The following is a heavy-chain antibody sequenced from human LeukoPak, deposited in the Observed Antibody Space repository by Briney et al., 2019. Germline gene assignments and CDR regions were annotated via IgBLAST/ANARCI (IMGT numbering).Heavy chain of an antibody. Sequence: SETLSLTCTVSGDSISSYYWTWIRQPPEKGLEWIGYIYYSGSTNYNPSLKSRVTISVDTSKNQFSLKLSSVTAADTAVHYCARAENAYYFDHWGQGTLVTVSS. J-gene: IGHJ4*02. CDR1: GDSISSYY. CDR2: IYYSGST. V-gene: IGHV4-59*08. CDR3: ARAENAYYFDH.